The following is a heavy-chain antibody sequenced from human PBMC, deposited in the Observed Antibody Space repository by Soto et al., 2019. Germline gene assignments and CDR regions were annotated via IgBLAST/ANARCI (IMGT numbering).Heavy chain of an antibody. Sequence: SETLSLTCSVSGDSISRIDYYWTWIRQHPEKGLEWIGNIYFRGNTYYSPSLESRLTISVDTSKNQFSLKLTSVTAADTAVYYCAREGGSYDSGGYLIRGAFDIWGQGTMVTVSS. J-gene: IGHJ3*02. V-gene: IGHV4-31*03. CDR2: IYFRGNT. CDR3: AREGGSYDSGGYLIRGAFDI. CDR1: GDSISRIDYY. D-gene: IGHD3-22*01.